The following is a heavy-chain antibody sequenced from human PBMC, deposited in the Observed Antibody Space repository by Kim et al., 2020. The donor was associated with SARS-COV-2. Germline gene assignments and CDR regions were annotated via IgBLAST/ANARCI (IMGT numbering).Heavy chain of an antibody. CDR2: MNPNSGNT. Sequence: ASVKVSCKASGYSFTSYDINWVRQATGQGLEWMGWMNPNSGNTGYAQKFQNRVTMTRNKSISTAYMELSSLESDDTATYYCTRARLGSGSYWGQGTLVTVSS. CDR3: TRARLGSGSY. CDR1: GYSFTSYD. V-gene: IGHV1-8*01. J-gene: IGHJ4*02. D-gene: IGHD3-10*01.